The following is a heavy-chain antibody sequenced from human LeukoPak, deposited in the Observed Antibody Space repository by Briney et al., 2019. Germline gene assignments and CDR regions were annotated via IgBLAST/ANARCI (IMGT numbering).Heavy chain of an antibody. CDR2: INTDGSST. D-gene: IGHD6-19*01. Sequence: GGSLRLSCAASGFTFSSYWMHWVRQAPGKGLVWVSRINTDGSSTTYADSVKGRFTISRDNAKNSLYLQMNSLRAEDTAVYYCARDLWGRIAVAGSDYWGQGTLVTVSS. CDR3: ARDLWGRIAVAGSDY. J-gene: IGHJ4*02. V-gene: IGHV3-74*01. CDR1: GFTFSSYW.